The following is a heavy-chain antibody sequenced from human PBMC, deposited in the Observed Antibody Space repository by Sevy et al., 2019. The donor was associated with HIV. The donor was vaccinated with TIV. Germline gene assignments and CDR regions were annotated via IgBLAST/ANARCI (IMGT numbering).Heavy chain of an antibody. CDR2: ISGSGGST. CDR3: AKDGTQDSSGPSRYFDY. J-gene: IGHJ4*02. CDR1: GFTFNNYA. D-gene: IGHD3-22*01. Sequence: GGSLRISCAASGFTFNNYAMTWVRQAPGKGLEWVSGISGSGGSTYYADSVKGRFTISRDNSKNTLYLQMNSLRDEDTAVYFCAKDGTQDSSGPSRYFDYWGQGTLVTVSS. V-gene: IGHV3-23*01.